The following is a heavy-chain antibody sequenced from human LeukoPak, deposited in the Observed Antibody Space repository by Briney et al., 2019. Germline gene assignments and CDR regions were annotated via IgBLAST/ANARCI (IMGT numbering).Heavy chain of an antibody. V-gene: IGHV3-30*04. J-gene: IGHJ4*02. CDR3: ARDFFDNFDY. CDR2: ISYDGSSK. CDR1: GFTVSTSA. D-gene: IGHD2/OR15-2a*01. Sequence: PGGSLRLSCAAAGFTVSTSAMSWVRQAPGKGLEWVAVISYDGSSKYYADSVKGRFTISRDNSKNTLYLQMNGLRAEDTAVYYCARDFFDNFDYWGQGTLVTVSS.